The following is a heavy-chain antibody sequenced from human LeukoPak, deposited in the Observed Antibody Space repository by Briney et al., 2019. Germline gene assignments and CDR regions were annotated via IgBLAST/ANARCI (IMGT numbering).Heavy chain of an antibody. Sequence: GGSLRLSCAASGLTFSSYGMHWVRQAPGKGLEWVAVISYDGSNKYYADSVKGRFTISRDNSKNTLYLQMNSLRAEDTAVYYCAKGPPGFDYWGQGTLVTVSS. V-gene: IGHV3-30*18. CDR1: GLTFSSYG. CDR2: ISYDGSNK. CDR3: AKGPPGFDY. D-gene: IGHD1-14*01. J-gene: IGHJ4*02.